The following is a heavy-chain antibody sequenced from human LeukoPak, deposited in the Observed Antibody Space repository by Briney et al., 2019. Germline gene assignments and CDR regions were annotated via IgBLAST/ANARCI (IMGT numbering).Heavy chain of an antibody. CDR2: IIPILGRA. Sequence: ASVKVSCKASGGTFSSYAISWVRQAPGQGLEWMGRIIPILGRANYAQKFQGRVTITADKSTSTAYMELSSLRSEDTAVYYCARDPDIVVVPAAIGENNWFDPWGQGTLVTVSS. D-gene: IGHD2-2*02. J-gene: IGHJ5*02. CDR1: GGTFSSYA. CDR3: ARDPDIVVVPAAIGENNWFDP. V-gene: IGHV1-69*04.